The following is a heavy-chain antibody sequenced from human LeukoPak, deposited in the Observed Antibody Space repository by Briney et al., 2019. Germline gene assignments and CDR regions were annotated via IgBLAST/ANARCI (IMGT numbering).Heavy chain of an antibody. D-gene: IGHD3-3*01. CDR1: GGSISSSNW. Sequence: PSETLSLTCAVSGGSISSSNWWSWVRQPPGKGLEWIGEIFYSGSTNYNPSLKSRVTISVDTSKNQFSLKLSSVTAADTAVYYCARDTPRLRSYRGDYYGMDVWGQGTTVTVSS. J-gene: IGHJ6*02. CDR3: ARDTPRLRSYRGDYYGMDV. V-gene: IGHV4-4*02. CDR2: IFYSGST.